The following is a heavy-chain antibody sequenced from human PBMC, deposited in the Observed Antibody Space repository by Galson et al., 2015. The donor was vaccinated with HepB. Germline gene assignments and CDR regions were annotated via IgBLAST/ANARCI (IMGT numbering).Heavy chain of an antibody. Sequence: SLRLSCAASGFTFSSYGMHWVRQAPGKGLEWVAVISYDGRNKYYADSVKGRFTISRDNSKNTLYLQMNSLRAEDTAVYYCARYYSRGNYGKGLGVSDFDIWGQGTTVTVSS. CDR2: ISYDGRNK. CDR1: GFTFSSYG. J-gene: IGHJ3*02. D-gene: IGHD1-7*01. V-gene: IGHV3-30*03. CDR3: ARYYSRGNYGKGLGVSDFDI.